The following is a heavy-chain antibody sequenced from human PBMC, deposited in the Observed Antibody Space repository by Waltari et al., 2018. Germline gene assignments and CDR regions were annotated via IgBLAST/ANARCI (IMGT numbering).Heavy chain of an antibody. Sequence: QVQLVQSGAEVLKPGASVKLSCQASGYTFINYEINWVRQAAGQGLEWMGWVNPNSGAPAYTQKFQGRISMTWDTFTSTAYMELSNLRSDDTAVLYCARGRDVFANFDYNWFDPWGQGTLVTVSS. CDR3: ARGRDVFANFDYNWFDP. CDR2: VNPNSGAP. J-gene: IGHJ5*02. V-gene: IGHV1-8*02. D-gene: IGHD3-3*01. CDR1: GYTFINYE.